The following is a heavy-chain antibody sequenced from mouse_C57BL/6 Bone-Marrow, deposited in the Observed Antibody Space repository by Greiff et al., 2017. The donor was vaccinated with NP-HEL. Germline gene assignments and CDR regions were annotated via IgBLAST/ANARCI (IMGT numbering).Heavy chain of an antibody. CDR1: GFSLTSYG. J-gene: IGHJ1*03. V-gene: IGHV2-5*01. CDR3: AKRTTVGPQYFDV. D-gene: IGHD1-1*01. Sequence: VHLVESGPGLVQPSQSLSITCTVSGFSLTSYGVHWVRQSPGKGLEWLGVIWRGGSTDYNAAFMSRLSITKDNSKSQVFFKMNSLQADDTAIYYCAKRTTVGPQYFDVWGTGTTVTVSS. CDR2: IWRGGST.